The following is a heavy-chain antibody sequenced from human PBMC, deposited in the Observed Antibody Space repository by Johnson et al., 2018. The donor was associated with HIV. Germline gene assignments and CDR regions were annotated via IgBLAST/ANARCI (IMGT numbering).Heavy chain of an antibody. CDR2: INWNGGST. CDR1: GFTFDDHG. CDR3: ARGRKTVTTVRPSAFDI. D-gene: IGHD4-17*01. J-gene: IGHJ3*02. Sequence: VHLVESGGGVVRPGGSLRLSCAASGFTFDDHGMNWVRQPPGKGLEWVSSINWNGGSTDYANSVRGRFTLSRDNAKNSLYLKMNSLRAEDTAVYYCARGRKTVTTVRPSAFDIWGQGTMVTVSS. V-gene: IGHV3-20*04.